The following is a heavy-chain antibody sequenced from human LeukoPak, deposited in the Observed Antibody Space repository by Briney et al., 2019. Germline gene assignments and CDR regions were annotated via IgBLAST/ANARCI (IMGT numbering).Heavy chain of an antibody. V-gene: IGHV4-4*07. CDR2: IYTSGST. D-gene: IGHD6-13*01. CDR3: ARDRSSWYEVEGNWFDP. CDR1: GGSISSYY. J-gene: IGHJ5*02. Sequence: SETLSLTCTVSGGSISSYYWSWIRQPAGQGMEWIGRIYTSGSTNYNPSLKSRVTMSVDTSKNQFSLKLSSVAAADTAVYYCARDRSSWYEVEGNWFDPWGQGTLVTVSS.